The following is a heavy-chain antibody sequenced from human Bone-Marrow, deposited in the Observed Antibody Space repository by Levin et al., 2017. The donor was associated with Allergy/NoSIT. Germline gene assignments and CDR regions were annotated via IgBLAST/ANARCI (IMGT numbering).Heavy chain of an antibody. CDR3: AREQSSDTENDEGYFDY. Sequence: PSETLSLTCNVSGVSISSRNYFWGWIRQPPGKGLEGIGSIYSGGSTNYNPSLKSRVTISVDTSKNQFSLKLSSVTAADTAVYYCAREQSSDTENDEGYFDYWGQGTLVTVSS. CDR2: IYSGGST. D-gene: IGHD3-10*01. V-gene: IGHV4-39*07. J-gene: IGHJ4*02. CDR1: GVSISSRNYF.